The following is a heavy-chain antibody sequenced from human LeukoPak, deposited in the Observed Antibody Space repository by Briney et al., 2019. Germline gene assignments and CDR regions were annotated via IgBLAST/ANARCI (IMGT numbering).Heavy chain of an antibody. J-gene: IGHJ4*02. Sequence: PGGSLRLSCAASGFTFSDYYMSWIRQAPGEGLEWVSYISSSSSYTNYADSVKGRFTISRDNAKNSLYLQMNSLRAEDTAVYYCARGNNWNRPMDYWGQGTLVTVSS. V-gene: IGHV3-11*05. CDR2: ISSSSSYT. CDR3: ARGNNWNRPMDY. CDR1: GFTFSDYY. D-gene: IGHD1-20*01.